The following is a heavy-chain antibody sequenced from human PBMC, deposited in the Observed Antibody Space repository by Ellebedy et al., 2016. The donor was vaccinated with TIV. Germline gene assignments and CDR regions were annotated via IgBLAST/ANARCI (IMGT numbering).Heavy chain of an antibody. D-gene: IGHD5-24*01. CDR1: GASISSGGHS. CDR3: ARDLTDGYNSGAFDI. J-gene: IGHJ3*02. CDR2: IYHTGST. Sequence: SETLSLTXSVSGASISSGGHSWSWIRRPPGKGLEWIGYIYHTGSTYYNPSLKSRVTISVDRSKNQFSLKLTSVTAADTAVYYCARDLTDGYNSGAFDIWGQGTMVTVSS. V-gene: IGHV4-30-2*01.